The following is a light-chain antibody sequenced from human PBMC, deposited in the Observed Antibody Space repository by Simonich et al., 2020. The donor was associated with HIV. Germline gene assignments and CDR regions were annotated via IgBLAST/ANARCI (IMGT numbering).Light chain of an antibody. J-gene: IGLJ2*01. Sequence: QSALTQPRSVSGAPGQSVTISCTGTSSDVGGYNYVSWYQQHPGKVPKLMIYDVSKRPSGVSNRFSGSKFGNTASLTISGLRAGDEADYYCCSYAGGSTWVFGGGTKLIVL. CDR2: DVS. CDR3: CSYAGGSTWV. V-gene: IGLV2-11*01. CDR1: SSDVGGYNY.